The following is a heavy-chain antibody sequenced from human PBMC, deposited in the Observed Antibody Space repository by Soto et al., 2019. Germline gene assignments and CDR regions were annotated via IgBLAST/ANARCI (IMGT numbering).Heavy chain of an antibody. Sequence: APVQVSCKASGGTFTGYYMHWVRQAPGQGLEWMGWINPNSGGTNYAQKFQGWVTMTRDTSISTAYMELSRLRSDDTAVYYCARDRGEWPGYYYYYMDVWGKGTTVTVSS. V-gene: IGHV1-2*04. D-gene: IGHD3-16*01. J-gene: IGHJ6*03. CDR1: GGTFTGYY. CDR3: ARDRGEWPGYYYYYMDV. CDR2: INPNSGGT.